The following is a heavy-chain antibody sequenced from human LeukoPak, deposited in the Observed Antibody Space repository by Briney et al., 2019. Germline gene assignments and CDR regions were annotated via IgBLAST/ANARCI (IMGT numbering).Heavy chain of an antibody. D-gene: IGHD6-6*01. CDR1: GGSISSYY. Sequence: PSETLSLTCTVSGGSISSYYWGWVRQPPGKGLEWIGYIYYSGSTNYNPSLKSRVTISVDTSKNQFSLKLSSVTAADTAVYYCARGGSSSRPIDYWGQGTVVTVSS. J-gene: IGHJ4*02. V-gene: IGHV4-59*01. CDR2: IYYSGST. CDR3: ARGGSSSRPIDY.